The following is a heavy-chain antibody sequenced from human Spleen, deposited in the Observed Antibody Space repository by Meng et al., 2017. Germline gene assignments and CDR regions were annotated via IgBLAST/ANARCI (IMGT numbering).Heavy chain of an antibody. CDR2: IYYSGST. J-gene: IGHJ5*02. V-gene: IGHV4-31*01. D-gene: IGHD3-10*01. CDR3: ARGVTMVRGTTWDWFDP. Sequence: VRLQQWGAGLFKPSETLSLTCAGDGGSISSGGYYWSWIRQHPGKGLEWIGYIYYSGSTYYNPSLKSLVTISVDTSKNQFSLKLSSVTAADTAVYYCARGVTMVRGTTWDWFDPWGQGTLVTVSS. CDR1: GGSISSGGYY.